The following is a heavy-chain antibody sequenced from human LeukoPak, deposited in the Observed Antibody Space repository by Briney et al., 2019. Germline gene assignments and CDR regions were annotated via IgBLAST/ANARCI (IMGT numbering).Heavy chain of an antibody. Sequence: GASVKVSCKASGYTFTSYGISWVRQAPGQGLEWMGWISAYNGYANYAQKLQGRVTMTTDTSTTTAYMELRSLRSDDTAIYYCARDVSHRYFYDSNGYYILFDYWGQGTLVTVSS. CDR2: ISAYNGYA. J-gene: IGHJ4*02. CDR3: ARDVSHRYFYDSNGYYILFDY. CDR1: GYTFTSYG. D-gene: IGHD3-22*01. V-gene: IGHV1-18*01.